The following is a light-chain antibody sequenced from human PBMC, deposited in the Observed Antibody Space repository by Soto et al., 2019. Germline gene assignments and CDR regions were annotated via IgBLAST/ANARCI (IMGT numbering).Light chain of an antibody. CDR3: QQRSNWLT. J-gene: IGKJ4*01. Sequence: EIVLTQSPTTLSLSPGERATLSCRASQSVGSYLAWYQQKPGQAPRLRLYDASNRTTSIPARFSGSGSGTNFTLTISTRETEDFAVYYCQQRSNWLTFGGGTKV. V-gene: IGKV3-11*01. CDR1: QSVGSY. CDR2: DAS.